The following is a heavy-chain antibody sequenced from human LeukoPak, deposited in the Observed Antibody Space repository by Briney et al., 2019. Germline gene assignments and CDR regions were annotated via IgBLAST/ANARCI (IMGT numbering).Heavy chain of an antibody. CDR1: GGTFSSYA. J-gene: IGHJ3*02. CDR3: ARDYYDSSGQRGYDAFDI. D-gene: IGHD3-22*01. CDR2: IIPIFGTA. Sequence: GASVKVSCKASGGTFSSYAISWVRQAPGQGLEWMGGIIPIFGTANYAQKFQGRVTITADESTSTAYMELSSLRSEDTAVYYCARDYYDSSGQRGYDAFDIWGQGTMVTVSS. V-gene: IGHV1-69*13.